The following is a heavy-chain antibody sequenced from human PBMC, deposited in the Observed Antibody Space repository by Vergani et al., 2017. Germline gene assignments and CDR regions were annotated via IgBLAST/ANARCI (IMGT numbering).Heavy chain of an antibody. CDR3: AREGWELLRAFDI. CDR1: GGSMSGYY. Sequence: VRLQESGPGLVKPSETLFLTCSVSGGSMSGYYWSWIRQPPGKGLEWVSVIYSGGSTYYADSVKGRFTISRDNSKNTLYLQMNSLRAEDTAVYYCAREGWELLRAFDIWGQGTMVTVSS. D-gene: IGHD1-26*01. V-gene: IGHV3-53*01. J-gene: IGHJ3*02. CDR2: IYSGGST.